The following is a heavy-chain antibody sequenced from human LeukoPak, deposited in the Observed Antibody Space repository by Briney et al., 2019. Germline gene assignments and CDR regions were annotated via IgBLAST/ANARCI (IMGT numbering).Heavy chain of an antibody. D-gene: IGHD2-2*01. Sequence: PGGSLRLSCAASGFTFSSYAMSWVRQAPGKGLEWVSYISSSSGTIYYADSVKGRFTISRDNAKNSLYLQMNSLRAEDTAVYYCARWEPLGYCSSTSCQKEYNWFDPWGQGTLVTVSS. CDR1: GFTFSSYA. J-gene: IGHJ5*02. CDR3: ARWEPLGYCSSTSCQKEYNWFDP. V-gene: IGHV3-48*01. CDR2: ISSSSGTI.